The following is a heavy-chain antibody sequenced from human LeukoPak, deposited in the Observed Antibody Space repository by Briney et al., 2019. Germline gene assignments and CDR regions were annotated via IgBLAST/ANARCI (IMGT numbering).Heavy chain of an antibody. V-gene: IGHV3-66*04. Sequence: GGSLRLSCAVSGFSISDNFMGWVRQTPGKGLEWVSLIFSGGETYYADSVKGRFTISRDNSKNTLYLQMNSLRAEDTAVYYCASQSTPVLPFDIWGQGTMVTVSS. CDR3: ASQSTPVLPFDI. J-gene: IGHJ3*02. CDR1: GFSISDNF. CDR2: IFSGGET.